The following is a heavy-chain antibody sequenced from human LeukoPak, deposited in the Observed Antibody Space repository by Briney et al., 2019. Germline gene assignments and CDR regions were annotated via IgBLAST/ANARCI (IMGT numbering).Heavy chain of an antibody. V-gene: IGHV3-23*01. D-gene: IGHD6-19*01. CDR3: ARDHPGSGWYVDY. CDR2: ISGSGGSP. J-gene: IGHJ4*02. Sequence: GGSLRLSCAASGFTFGSYAMGWVRQAPGKGLEWVSGISGSGGSPYYTDSVKGRFTISKDNSNDTLYLQMNSLRDEDTAVYYCARDHPGSGWYVDYWGQGILVTVSS. CDR1: GFTFGSYA.